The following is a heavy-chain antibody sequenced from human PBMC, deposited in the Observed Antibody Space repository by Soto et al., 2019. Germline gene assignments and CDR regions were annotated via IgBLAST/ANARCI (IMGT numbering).Heavy chain of an antibody. CDR3: ARSDSSTKTRYYFDR. D-gene: IGHD3-22*01. V-gene: IGHV4-31*03. Sequence: SETLSLTCTVSGGSISSGSYYWTWIRQHPGKGLEWIGHIYSTESTNYNPSLKSRLTISVDMSASQFSLKLSSVTVADTAVYYCARSDSSTKTRYYFDRWGQGTLVTVSS. CDR1: GGSISSGSYY. J-gene: IGHJ4*02. CDR2: IYSTEST.